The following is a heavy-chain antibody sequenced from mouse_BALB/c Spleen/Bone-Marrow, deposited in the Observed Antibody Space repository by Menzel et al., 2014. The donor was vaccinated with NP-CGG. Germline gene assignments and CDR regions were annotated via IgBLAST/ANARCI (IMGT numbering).Heavy chain of an antibody. CDR1: GYTFTSYW. CDR3: ANYGSPSYYFDY. CDR2: INPSTGYT. D-gene: IGHD1-1*01. J-gene: IGHJ2*01. V-gene: IGHV1-7*01. Sequence: QVQLQQSGAELAKPGASVEMSCKASGYTFTSYWMHWVKQRPGQGLEWIGYINPSTGYTEYNQKFKDKATLTADKSSSTAYMQLSSLTSEDSAVYYCANYGSPSYYFDYWGQGTTLTVSS.